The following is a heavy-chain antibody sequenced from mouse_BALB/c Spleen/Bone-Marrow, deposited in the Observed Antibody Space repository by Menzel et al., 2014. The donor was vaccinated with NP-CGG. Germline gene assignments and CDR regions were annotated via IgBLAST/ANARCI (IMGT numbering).Heavy chain of an antibody. CDR1: GFSLTGYG. Sequence: VQVVESGPGLVAPSQSLSITCTVSGFSLTGYGVNWVRQPPGKGLEWLGMIWGDGSTDYNSALKSRLSISKDNSKSQVFLKMNSLRTDDTARYYCAREPHYYAMDYWGQGTSVTVSS. CDR2: IWGDGST. V-gene: IGHV2-6-7*01. J-gene: IGHJ4*01. CDR3: AREPHYYAMDY.